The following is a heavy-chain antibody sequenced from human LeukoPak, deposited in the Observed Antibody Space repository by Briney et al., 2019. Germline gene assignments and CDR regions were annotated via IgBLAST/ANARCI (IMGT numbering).Heavy chain of an antibody. CDR2: INTDGRST. Sequence: PGGSLRLSCAASGFTFSSYWMHWVRQAPGKGLVWVSRINTDGRSTSYADSVKGRFTVSRDNAKNTLYLQMNSLRAEDTAVYYCARDRRGGSFDYWGQGTLVTVSS. V-gene: IGHV3-74*01. D-gene: IGHD3-16*01. CDR1: GFTFSSYW. CDR3: ARDRRGGSFDY. J-gene: IGHJ4*02.